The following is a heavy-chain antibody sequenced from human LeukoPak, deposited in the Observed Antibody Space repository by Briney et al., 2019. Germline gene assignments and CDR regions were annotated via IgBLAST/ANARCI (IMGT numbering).Heavy chain of an antibody. CDR3: VRDLDLGGYSSFVS. V-gene: IGHV3-74*01. Sequence: PAGSLRLSCAASGFTFSSYFWMHWVRPAPGKGLVWVSRRRSDGGSSTYADSVKGRFTISRDNAKNTLYLQMNTLRAEDTAVYYCVRDLDLGGYSSFVSWGQGTLVTVSS. J-gene: IGHJ4*02. D-gene: IGHD4-23*01. CDR2: RRSDGGSS. CDR1: GFTFSSYFW.